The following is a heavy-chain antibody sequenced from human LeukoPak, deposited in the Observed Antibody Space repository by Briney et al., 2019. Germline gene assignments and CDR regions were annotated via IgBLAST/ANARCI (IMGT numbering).Heavy chain of an antibody. Sequence: GGSLRLSCAASGFSFSSYGMHWVRQAPGKGLEWVAFIPYDGSYQYYADSVKGRFTISRDNSKNALYLQMNSLRAEDTAVYYCAKDLHCTSTACYNFDYWGQGTLVTVSS. CDR1: GFSFSSYG. D-gene: IGHD2-2*02. V-gene: IGHV3-30*02. J-gene: IGHJ4*02. CDR2: IPYDGSYQ. CDR3: AKDLHCTSTACYNFDY.